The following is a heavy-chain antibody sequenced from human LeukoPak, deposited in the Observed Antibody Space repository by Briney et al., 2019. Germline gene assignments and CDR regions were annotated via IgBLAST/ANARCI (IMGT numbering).Heavy chain of an antibody. CDR1: GGSLSGYY. D-gene: IGHD2-2*01. CDR3: AREGYCSSTSCYSMDV. CDR2: INHSGST. V-gene: IGHV4-34*01. Sequence: LETLSLTYAVYGGSLSGYYWSWIRQPPGKGLEWIGEINHSGSTNYNPSLKSRVTISVDTSKNQFSLKLSSVTAADTAVYYCAREGYCSSTSCYSMDVWGKGTTVTVSS. J-gene: IGHJ6*03.